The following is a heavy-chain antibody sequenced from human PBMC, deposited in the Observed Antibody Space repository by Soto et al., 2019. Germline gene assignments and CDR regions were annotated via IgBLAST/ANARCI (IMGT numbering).Heavy chain of an antibody. CDR1: GFTFSSYA. J-gene: IGHJ4*02. CDR3: AKIGYYYDSSGYYPWLDY. D-gene: IGHD3-22*01. Sequence: PGGSLRLSCAASGFTFSSYAMSWVRQAPGKGLEWVSAISGSGGSTYYADSVKGRFTISRDNSKNTLYLQMNSLRAEDTAVYYCAKIGYYYDSSGYYPWLDYWGQGTLVTVSS. CDR2: ISGSGGST. V-gene: IGHV3-23*01.